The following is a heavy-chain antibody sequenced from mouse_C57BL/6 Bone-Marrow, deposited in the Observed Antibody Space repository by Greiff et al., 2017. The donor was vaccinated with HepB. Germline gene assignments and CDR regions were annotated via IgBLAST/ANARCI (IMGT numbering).Heavy chain of an antibody. CDR2: IYPRDGST. J-gene: IGHJ1*03. D-gene: IGHD1-1*01. CDR1: GYTFTSYD. CDR3: AAQIYYYGSGYFDV. Sequence: QVQLQQSGPELVKPGASVKLSCKASGYTFTSYDINWVKQRPGQGLEWIGWIYPRDGSTKYNEKFKGKATLTVDTSSSTAYMELHSLTSEDSAVYFCAAQIYYYGSGYFDVWGTGTTVTVSS. V-gene: IGHV1-85*01.